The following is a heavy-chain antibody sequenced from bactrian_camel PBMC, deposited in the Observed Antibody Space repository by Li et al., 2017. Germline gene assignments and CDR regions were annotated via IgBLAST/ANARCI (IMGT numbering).Heavy chain of an antibody. Sequence: SGGGLVQPGGSVRLSCAASGFTFSNYAMNWVRQAPGKGLEWVSAIDSGGGITYYADSVKGRFTISRDNAKNTLYLQLNSLKTEDTAMYYCATTIGGSWYWGYNYWGQGTQVTVS. CDR2: IDSGGGIT. CDR1: GFTFSNYA. V-gene: IGHV3S31*01. J-gene: IGHJ4*01. D-gene: IGHD6*01. CDR3: ATTIGGSWYWGYNY.